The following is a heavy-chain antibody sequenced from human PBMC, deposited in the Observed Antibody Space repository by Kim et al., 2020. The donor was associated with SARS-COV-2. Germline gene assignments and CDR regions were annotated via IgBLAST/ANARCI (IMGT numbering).Heavy chain of an antibody. J-gene: IGHJ4*02. D-gene: IGHD3-22*01. CDR3: ARIYDSSGSYYLDY. Sequence: NPPLKSGVTISVDTSKNQFHLTLSSVTAADTAVYYCARIYDSSGSYYLDYWGQGTLVTVSS. V-gene: IGHV4-30-2*04.